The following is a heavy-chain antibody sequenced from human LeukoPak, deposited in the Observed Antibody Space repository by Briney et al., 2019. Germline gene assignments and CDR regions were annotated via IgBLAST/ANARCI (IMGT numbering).Heavy chain of an antibody. CDR3: ARGNRPPDY. CDR1: GFTFSTSA. Sequence: GGSLRLSCVASGFTFSTSAMSWVRQAPGKGLEWVSYISGSSKYINYADSVKGRFTISRDNAKNSLYLQMNSLRAEDTAVYYCARGNRPPDYWGQGTLVTVSS. CDR2: ISGSSKYI. V-gene: IGHV3-21*05. J-gene: IGHJ4*02.